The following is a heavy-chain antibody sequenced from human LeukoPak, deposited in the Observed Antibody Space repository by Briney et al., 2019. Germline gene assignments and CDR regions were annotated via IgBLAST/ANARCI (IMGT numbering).Heavy chain of an antibody. J-gene: IGHJ6*02. D-gene: IGHD3-22*01. Sequence: SETLSLTCAVYGGSFSGYYWSWIRQPPGKGLEWIGYIYYSGSTNYNPSLKSRVTISVDTSKNQFSLKLSSVTAADTAVYYCARVDSSGYYYYYGMDVWGQGTTVTVSS. CDR2: IYYSGST. CDR1: GGSFSGYY. CDR3: ARVDSSGYYYYYGMDV. V-gene: IGHV4-59*01.